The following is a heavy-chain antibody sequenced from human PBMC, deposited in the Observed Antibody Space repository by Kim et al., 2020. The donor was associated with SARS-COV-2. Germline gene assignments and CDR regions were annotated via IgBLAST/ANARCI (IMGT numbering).Heavy chain of an antibody. D-gene: IGHD1-1*01. CDR1: GGSISSGDYY. CDR3: ARDVGLEPTRIDY. J-gene: IGHJ4*02. Sequence: SETLSLTCTVSGGSISSGDYYWSWIRQPPGKGLEWIGYIYYSGSTYYNPSLKSRVTISVDTSKNQFSLKLSSVTAADTAVYYCARDVGLEPTRIDYWGQGTLVTVSS. V-gene: IGHV4-30-4*01. CDR2: IYYSGST.